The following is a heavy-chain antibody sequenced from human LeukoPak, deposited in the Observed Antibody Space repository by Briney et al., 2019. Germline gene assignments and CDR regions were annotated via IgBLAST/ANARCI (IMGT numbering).Heavy chain of an antibody. CDR2: ISWDGGST. Sequence: PGGSPRLSCAASGFTFDDYAMHWVRQAPGKGLEWVSLISWDGGSTYYADSVKGRFTISRDNSKNSLYLQMNSLRAEDTALYYCAKGGDGYNYIKDYWGQGTLVTVSS. CDR1: GFTFDDYA. J-gene: IGHJ4*02. CDR3: AKGGDGYNYIKDY. D-gene: IGHD5-24*01. V-gene: IGHV3-43D*03.